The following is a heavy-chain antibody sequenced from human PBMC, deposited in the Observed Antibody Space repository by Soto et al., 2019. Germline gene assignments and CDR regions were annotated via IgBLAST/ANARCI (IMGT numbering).Heavy chain of an antibody. D-gene: IGHD3-10*01. CDR2: IIPIFGTA. V-gene: IGHV1-69*01. CDR3: ARDLDGSGSYYTDY. CDR1: GGTFSSYA. Sequence: QVQLVQSGAEVKKPGSSVKVSCKASGGTFSSYAISWVRQAPGQGLEWMGGIIPIFGTANYAQNLQGRVTMTTDASTSTADMEMRSLRSDDTAVYYCARDLDGSGSYYTDYWGPGTLVTVSS. J-gene: IGHJ4*02.